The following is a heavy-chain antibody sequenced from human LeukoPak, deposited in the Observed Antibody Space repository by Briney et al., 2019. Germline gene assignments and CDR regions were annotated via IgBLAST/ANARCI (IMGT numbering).Heavy chain of an antibody. CDR1: DGSISSYY. J-gene: IGHJ3*02. D-gene: IGHD6-19*01. CDR2: IYTSGST. Sequence: PSETLSLTCTVSDGSISSYYWSWGRQPAGKGLEWIGRIYTSGSTNYNPSLKSRVTMSVDTSKNQFSLKLSSVTAADTAVYYCARAYNSGWSTDAFHIWGQGTMVTVSS. V-gene: IGHV4-4*07. CDR3: ARAYNSGWSTDAFHI.